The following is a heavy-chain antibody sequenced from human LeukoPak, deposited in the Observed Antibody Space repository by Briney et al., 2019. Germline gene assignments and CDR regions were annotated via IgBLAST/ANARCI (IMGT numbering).Heavy chain of an antibody. J-gene: IGHJ5*02. CDR2: IIPIFGTA. D-gene: IGHD3-22*01. V-gene: IGHV1-69*01. CDR3: ARAVGSSGYYYFYWFDP. Sequence: SVKVSCKASGGTFSSYAISWVRQAPGQGLEWMGGIIPIFGTANYAQKFQGRVTITADESTSTAYMELSSLRSEDTAVYYCARAVGSSGYYYFYWFDPWGQGTLVTVSS. CDR1: GGTFSSYA.